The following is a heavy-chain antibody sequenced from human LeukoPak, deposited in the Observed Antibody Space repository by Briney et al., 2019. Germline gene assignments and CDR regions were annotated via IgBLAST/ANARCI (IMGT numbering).Heavy chain of an antibody. J-gene: IGHJ4*02. CDR1: GFTFSSYW. CDR3: ARGDDFWSGPEYY. Sequence: GGSLRLSCAASGFTFSSYWMHWVRQAPGKGLVWVSRINSDGSSTSYADSAKGRFTISRDNAKNTLYLQMNSLRAEDTAVYYCARGDDFWSGPEYYWGQGTLVTVSS. D-gene: IGHD3-3*01. CDR2: INSDGSST. V-gene: IGHV3-74*01.